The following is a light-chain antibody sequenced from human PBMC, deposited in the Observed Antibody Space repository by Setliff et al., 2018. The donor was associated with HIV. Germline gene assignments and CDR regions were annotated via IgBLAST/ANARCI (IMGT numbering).Light chain of an antibody. CDR2: DVS. J-gene: IGLJ3*02. CDR1: SSDVGGYNY. CDR3: NSYTTRSPLGG. Sequence: QSALTQPASVSGSPGQSITISCTGTSSDVGGYNYVAWYQQHPGKAPKLIMFDVSNRPSGVSNRFSGSKSGNTASLTISGLQAEDEADYYCNSYTTRSPLGGFGRGTKVTVL. V-gene: IGLV2-14*03.